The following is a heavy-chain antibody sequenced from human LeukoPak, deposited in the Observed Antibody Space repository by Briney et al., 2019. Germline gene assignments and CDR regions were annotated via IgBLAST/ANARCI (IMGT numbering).Heavy chain of an antibody. Sequence: SRTLSLTCAISGDSVSSNSAAWNWIRRSPSRGLEWLGRTYYRSKWYNDYAVSVESRITINPDTSKNQFSLQLNSVTPEDTAVYYCSRGRVTGHSDYWGQGTLVTVSS. D-gene: IGHD2-21*02. J-gene: IGHJ4*02. CDR1: GDSVSSNSAA. CDR2: TYYRSKWYN. CDR3: SRGRVTGHSDY. V-gene: IGHV6-1*01.